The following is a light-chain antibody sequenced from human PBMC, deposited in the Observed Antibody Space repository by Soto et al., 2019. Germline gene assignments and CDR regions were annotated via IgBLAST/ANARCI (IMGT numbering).Light chain of an antibody. J-gene: IGKJ1*01. CDR2: GAS. Sequence: EIVLTQSPGTLSLSPGETATLSCRASQSVASAYLAWYQHRPGQAPRLLIYGASSRATGIADRITGSGSGTDFALTINRLEPEDLAVYYCQHYGDSRWTIGQGNKV. CDR1: QSVASAY. CDR3: QHYGDSRWT. V-gene: IGKV3-20*01.